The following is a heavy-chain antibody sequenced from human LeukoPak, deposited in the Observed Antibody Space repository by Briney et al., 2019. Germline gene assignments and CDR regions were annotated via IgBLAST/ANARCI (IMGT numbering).Heavy chain of an antibody. D-gene: IGHD2-2*01. V-gene: IGHV4-34*01. Sequence: SETLSLTCAVYGGSFSGYYWSWIRQPPGKGLEWIGEINHSGSTNYNPSLKSRVTISVDTSKNQFSLKLSSVTAADTAVYYCARQRYCSSTSCPRAFDIWGQGTMVTVSS. CDR2: INHSGST. CDR3: ARQRYCSSTSCPRAFDI. CDR1: GGSFSGYY. J-gene: IGHJ3*02.